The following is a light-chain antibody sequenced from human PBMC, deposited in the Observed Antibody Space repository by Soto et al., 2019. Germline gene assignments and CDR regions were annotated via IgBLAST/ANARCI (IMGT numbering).Light chain of an antibody. J-gene: IGKJ4*01. CDR3: QQYGSSPLLT. CDR2: AAS. Sequence: IVLTQSAGTLSLSPGERATLSCRASQSVSSNYLAWYQQKAGQAPRLLIYAASSRATGIPDRFSGGGSGTDFTLTISRLEPEDFAVYYCQQYGSSPLLTFGGGTEVEIK. V-gene: IGKV3-20*01. CDR1: QSVSSNY.